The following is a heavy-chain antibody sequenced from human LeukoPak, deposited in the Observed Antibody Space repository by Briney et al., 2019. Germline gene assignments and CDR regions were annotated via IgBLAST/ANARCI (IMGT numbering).Heavy chain of an antibody. Sequence: GGSLRLSCAVSGFTFSNYAMSWVRQAPGKGLEWVSAISGSGGSTYFADSVKGRFTISRDNSKNTLYLQMNSLRAEDTAVYYCATGGVYYFDYWGQGTLVTVSS. CDR1: GFTFSNYA. D-gene: IGHD3-16*01. J-gene: IGHJ4*02. CDR2: ISGSGGST. V-gene: IGHV3-23*01. CDR3: ATGGVYYFDY.